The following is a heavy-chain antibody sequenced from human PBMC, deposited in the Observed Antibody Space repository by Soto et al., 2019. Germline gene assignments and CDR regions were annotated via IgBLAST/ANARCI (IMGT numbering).Heavy chain of an antibody. CDR2: ISAYNGNT. J-gene: IGHJ4*02. V-gene: IGHV1-18*01. D-gene: IGHD2-15*01. CDR3: GKSPRGVVVVAAYSMAPPFDY. CDR1: GYTFTSYG. Sequence: QVQLVQSGAEVKKPGASVKVSCKASGYTFTSYGISWVRQAPGQGLEWMGWISAYNGNTNYAQKLQGRVTMTTDTFKKTGYMGVRRLKSGEPAVYYCGKSPRGVVVVAAYSMAPPFDYWGQGTLVTVSS.